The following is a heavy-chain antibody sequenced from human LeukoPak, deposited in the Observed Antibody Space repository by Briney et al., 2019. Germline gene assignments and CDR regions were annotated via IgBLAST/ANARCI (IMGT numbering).Heavy chain of an antibody. CDR2: ISWNSGSI. CDR3: AKSVLRRYYFAY. CDR1: GFTFDDYA. Sequence: PGGSLRLSWSASGFTFDDYAMHWVRQAPGKGLEWVSGISWNSGSIGYADSVKGRFTISRDNAKNSLYLQMNSLRAEDTALYYCAKSVLRRYYFAYWGQGTLVTVSS. J-gene: IGHJ4*02. V-gene: IGHV3-9*01.